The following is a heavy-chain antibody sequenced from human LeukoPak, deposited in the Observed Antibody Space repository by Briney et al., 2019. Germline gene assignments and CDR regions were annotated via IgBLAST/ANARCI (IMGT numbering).Heavy chain of an antibody. V-gene: IGHV4-59*08. CDR3: ARLGYYDFWTVDY. Sequence: SETLSLTCTVSGGSISSYYWSLIRQPPRKGLEWIGYIYYSGSTNYNPSLKSRVTISVDTSKSQFSLKLSSVTAADTAVYYCARLGYYDFWTVDYWGQGTLVTVSS. CDR1: GGSISSYY. J-gene: IGHJ4*02. CDR2: IYYSGST. D-gene: IGHD3-3*01.